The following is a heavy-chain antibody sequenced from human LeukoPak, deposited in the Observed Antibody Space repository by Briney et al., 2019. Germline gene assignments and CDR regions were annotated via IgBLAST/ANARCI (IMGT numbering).Heavy chain of an antibody. J-gene: IGHJ5*02. V-gene: IGHV4-59*01. D-gene: IGHD6-6*01. Sequence: PSETLSLTCTVSGDSITSYYWSWIRQPPGKGLEWMGYIYYRGSTNYNPPLKSRVTISVDTSKNQFSLKLSSVTAADTAVYYCARLQRAARTNWFDPWGQGTLVTVSS. CDR1: GDSITSYY. CDR3: ARLQRAARTNWFDP. CDR2: IYYRGST.